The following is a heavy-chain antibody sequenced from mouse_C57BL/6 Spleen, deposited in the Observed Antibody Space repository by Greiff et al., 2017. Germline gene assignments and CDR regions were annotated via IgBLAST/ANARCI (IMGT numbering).Heavy chain of an antibody. D-gene: IGHD2-2*01. CDR3: ARWNYVDDFYVTY. CDR2: INPNYGTT. Sequence: VQLQQSGPELVKPGASVKISCTASGYSFTDYNMNWVKQSNGKSLEWIGVINPNYGTTSYNQKFKGKATLTVDQSSSTAYLQLNSLTSEDSAVYYCARWNYVDDFYVTYWGQGTLVTVSA. J-gene: IGHJ3*01. CDR1: GYSFTDYN. V-gene: IGHV1-39*01.